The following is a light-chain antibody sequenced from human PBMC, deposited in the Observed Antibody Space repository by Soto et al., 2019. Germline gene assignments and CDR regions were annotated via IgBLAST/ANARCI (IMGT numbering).Light chain of an antibody. V-gene: IGLV2-23*01. Sequence: QSVLTQPASVSGSPGQSITISCTGSSSDVGSYNLVSWYQHHPGKAPQLMIYEGSKRPSGVSNRFSGSKSGNTASLTISGLHTEDEADYYCCSYAGSSTLVFGGGTKVPS. J-gene: IGLJ2*01. CDR2: EGS. CDR3: CSYAGSSTLV. CDR1: SSDVGSYNL.